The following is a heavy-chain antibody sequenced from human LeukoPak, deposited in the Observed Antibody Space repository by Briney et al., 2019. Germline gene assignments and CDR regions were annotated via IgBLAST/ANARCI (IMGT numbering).Heavy chain of an antibody. CDR3: ARGRGYSGYDALGY. D-gene: IGHD5-12*01. V-gene: IGHV1-46*01. CDR2: INPSGGST. Sequence: ASVKVSCKASGYTFTTYYMHWVRQAPGQGLEWMGIINPSGGSTNYAQKFQGRVTLTRNTSISTAYMELSSLRSEDTAVYYCARGRGYSGYDALGYWGQGTLVTVSS. J-gene: IGHJ4*02. CDR1: GYTFTTYY.